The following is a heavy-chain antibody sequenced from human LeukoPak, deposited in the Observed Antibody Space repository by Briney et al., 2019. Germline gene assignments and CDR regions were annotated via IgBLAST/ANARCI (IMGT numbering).Heavy chain of an antibody. CDR2: ISAYNGNT. V-gene: IGHV1-18*01. CDR3: ATSEPNYYDSSGPNAFDI. D-gene: IGHD3-22*01. J-gene: IGHJ3*02. Sequence: ASVKVSCKASGYTFTSYGISWVRQAPGQGLEWMGWISAYNGNTNYAQKLQGRATMTTDTSTSTAYMELRSLRSDDTAVYYCATSEPNYYDSSGPNAFDIWGQGTMVTVSS. CDR1: GYTFTSYG.